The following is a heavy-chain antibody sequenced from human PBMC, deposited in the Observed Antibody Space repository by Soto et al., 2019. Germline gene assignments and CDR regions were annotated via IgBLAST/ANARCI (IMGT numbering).Heavy chain of an antibody. CDR3: ARGPGGGNDGTFNY. D-gene: IGHD5-12*01. J-gene: IGHJ4*02. CDR1: GFTFRNFW. Sequence: EVQLVESGGGLVQPGGSLRLSCAASGFTFRNFWMKWVRRAPVKGLEWVANINQDGSEKNYVDSVRGRFTISRDNAKNSLYLKMSSLRAEDTAIYSCARGPGGGNDGTFNYWGQGILVTVSS. V-gene: IGHV3-7*05. CDR2: INQDGSEK.